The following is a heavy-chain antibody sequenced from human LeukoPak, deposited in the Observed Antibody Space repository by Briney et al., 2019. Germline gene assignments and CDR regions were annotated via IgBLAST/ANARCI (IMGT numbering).Heavy chain of an antibody. CDR2: ISGNALST. CDR3: AKDRDSSGWYGGYLDY. CDR1: GFTFSNYA. D-gene: IGHD6-19*01. Sequence: GGSLRLSCAVSGFTFSNYAMAWVRQAPGKGLEWVSGISGNALSTYYADSVKGRFTISRDNSKNTLYLQMNSLRAEDTAVYFCAKDRDSSGWYGGYLDYWGQGTLVTVSS. J-gene: IGHJ4*02. V-gene: IGHV3-23*01.